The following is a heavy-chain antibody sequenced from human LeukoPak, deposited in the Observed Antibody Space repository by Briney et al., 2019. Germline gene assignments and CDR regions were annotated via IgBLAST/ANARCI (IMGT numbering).Heavy chain of an antibody. V-gene: IGHV3-33*01. J-gene: IGHJ4*02. CDR3: ARGSGSFSGGFDY. CDR2: IWSDGSNK. CDR1: GFTFSSYG. Sequence: PGGSLRLSCAASGFTFSSYGMHWVRQTPGKGLEWVSVIWSDGSNKSYADSMKGRFTISRDNSKNTLYLQMNSLRADDTAVYDGARGSGSFSGGFDYWGQGTLVTVSS. D-gene: IGHD1-26*01.